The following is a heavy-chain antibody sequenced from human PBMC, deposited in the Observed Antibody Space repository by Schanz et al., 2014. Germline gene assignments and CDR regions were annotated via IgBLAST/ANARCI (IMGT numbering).Heavy chain of an antibody. CDR1: GFTFSSYS. CDR3: AREQIMAAAGRVDY. CDR2: ISSSSSYI. V-gene: IGHV3-21*04. D-gene: IGHD6-13*01. Sequence: EVQLVESGGGLVKPGGSLRLSCAASGFTFSSYSMNWVRQAPGKGLEWVSSISSSSSYIYYADSVKGRFTISRDNAKNSLYLQMNSLRAEDTAVDYCAREQIMAAAGRVDYWGHGTLVTVSS. J-gene: IGHJ4*01.